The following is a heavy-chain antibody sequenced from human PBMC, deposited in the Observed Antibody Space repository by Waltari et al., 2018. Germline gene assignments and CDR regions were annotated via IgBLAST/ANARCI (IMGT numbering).Heavy chain of an antibody. D-gene: IGHD3-3*01. J-gene: IGHJ6*03. V-gene: IGHV1-69*01. Sequence: QVQLVQSGAEVKKPGSSVKVSCKASGGTFSSYAITWVRQAPGQGLAWMGVIIPIFGTANYAQKFQGRVTITADESTSTAYMELSSLRSEDTAVYYCASEALRFLEWLPNYYYYYYMDVWGKGTTVTVSS. CDR1: GGTFSSYA. CDR3: ASEALRFLEWLPNYYYYYYMDV. CDR2: IIPIFGTA.